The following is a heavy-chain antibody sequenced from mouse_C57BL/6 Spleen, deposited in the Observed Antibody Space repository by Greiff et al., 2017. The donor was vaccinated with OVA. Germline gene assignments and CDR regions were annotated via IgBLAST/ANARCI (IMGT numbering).Heavy chain of an antibody. CDR3: AKGALPHYYAMDY. D-gene: IGHD5-5*01. Sequence: VQLQQPGAELVRPGSSVKLSCKASGYTFTSYWMHWVKQRPIQGLEWIGNIDTSDSETHYNQKFKDKATLTVDKSSSTAYMQLSSLTSEDSAVYYCAKGALPHYYAMDYWGQGTSVTVSS. J-gene: IGHJ4*01. CDR1: GYTFTSYW. V-gene: IGHV1-52*01. CDR2: IDTSDSET.